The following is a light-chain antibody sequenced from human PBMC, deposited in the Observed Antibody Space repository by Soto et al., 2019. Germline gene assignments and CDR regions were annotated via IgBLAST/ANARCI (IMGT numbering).Light chain of an antibody. Sequence: EIVLTQSPATLSLSPGERATLSCRASQSVTSYLAWYQQKPGQAPRLLIYDASNRATGIPARFSGSGSGTDFTLTISSLEPEDFELYYCQQRSNWPLTFGAGTKVDIX. J-gene: IGKJ4*01. CDR1: QSVTSY. V-gene: IGKV3-11*01. CDR3: QQRSNWPLT. CDR2: DAS.